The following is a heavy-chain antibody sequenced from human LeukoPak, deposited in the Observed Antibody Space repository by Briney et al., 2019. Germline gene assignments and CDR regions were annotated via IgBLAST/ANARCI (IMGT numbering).Heavy chain of an antibody. CDR1: GGSISSNYYY. J-gene: IGHJ4*02. V-gene: IGHV4-39*02. D-gene: IGHD4-17*01. CDR2: IYYTGSA. Sequence: PSETLSLTCTVSGGSISSNYYYWGWIRQPPGKGLEWIGSIYYTGSAYYNPSLKSRVTISVDTSKNQFSLRLSSVTAADTAVYCCARDTYRYGDYLNYWGQGTLVTVSS. CDR3: ARDTYRYGDYLNY.